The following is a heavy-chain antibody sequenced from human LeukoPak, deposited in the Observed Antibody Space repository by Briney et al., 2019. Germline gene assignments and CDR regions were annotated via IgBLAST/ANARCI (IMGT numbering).Heavy chain of an antibody. D-gene: IGHD6-6*01. CDR3: ARFSSIAARRGWFDP. Sequence: KPSETLSLTCTVSGGSISSYYWSWIRQPPGKGLEWIGYIYYSGSTNYNPSLKSRVTISVDTSKNQFSLKLSSVTAADTAVYYCARFSSIAARRGWFDPWGQGTLVTVSS. CDR1: GGSISSYY. J-gene: IGHJ5*02. CDR2: IYYSGST. V-gene: IGHV4-59*01.